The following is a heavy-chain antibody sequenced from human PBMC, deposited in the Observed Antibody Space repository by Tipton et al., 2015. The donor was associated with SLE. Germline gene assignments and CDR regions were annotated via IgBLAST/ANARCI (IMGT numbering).Heavy chain of an antibody. CDR1: GFTFSSYW. J-gene: IGHJ4*02. CDR2: IKQDGSEK. V-gene: IGHV3-7*01. CDR3: AREVYCSGGSCYD. Sequence: SLRLSCAASGFTFSSYWMSWVRQAPGKGLEWVANIKQDGSEKYYVDSVKGRFTISRDNAKNSLYLQMNSLRAEDTAVYYCAREVYCSGGSCYDWGQGTLVTVSS. D-gene: IGHD2-15*01.